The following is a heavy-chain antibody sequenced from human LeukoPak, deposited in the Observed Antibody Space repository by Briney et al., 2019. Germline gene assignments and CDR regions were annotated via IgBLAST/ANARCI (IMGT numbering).Heavy chain of an antibody. CDR3: ARSHGPQYSYGLRVGYMDV. Sequence: SETLSLTCAVYGGSFSDYYWSWIRQPPGKGLEWIGEINHSGSTNYNPSLKSRVTISVDTSKNQFSLKLSSVTAADTAVYYCARSHGPQYSYGLRVGYMDVWGKGTTVTISS. D-gene: IGHD5-18*01. V-gene: IGHV4-34*01. CDR1: GGSFSDYY. J-gene: IGHJ6*03. CDR2: INHSGST.